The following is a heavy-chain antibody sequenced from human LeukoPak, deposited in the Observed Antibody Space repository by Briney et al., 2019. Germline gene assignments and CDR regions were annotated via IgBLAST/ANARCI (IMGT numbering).Heavy chain of an antibody. J-gene: IGHJ5*02. CDR3: ARDISVAVAGPS. V-gene: IGHV3-66*02. CDR1: GFTVSSNY. Sequence: SGGSLRLSCAASGFTVSSNYMSWVRQAPGKGLEWVSVIYSGGSTYYADSVKGRFTISRDNSKNTLYLQMNSLRAEDTAVYYCARDISVAVAGPSWGQGTLVTVSS. CDR2: IYSGGST. D-gene: IGHD6-19*01.